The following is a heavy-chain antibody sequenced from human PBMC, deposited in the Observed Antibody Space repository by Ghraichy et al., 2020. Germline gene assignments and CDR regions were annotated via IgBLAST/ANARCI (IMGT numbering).Heavy chain of an antibody. CDR1: GFTVSSNY. D-gene: IGHD6-13*01. CDR3: ARGGSSWYSYYYYGMDV. J-gene: IGHJ6*02. CDR2: IYSGGST. Sequence: GESLNISCAASGFTVSSNYMSWVRQAPGKGLEWVSVIYSGGSTYYADSVKGRFTISRDNSKNTLYLQMNSLRAEDTAVYYCARGGSSWYSYYYYGMDVWGQGTTVTVSS. V-gene: IGHV3-66*01.